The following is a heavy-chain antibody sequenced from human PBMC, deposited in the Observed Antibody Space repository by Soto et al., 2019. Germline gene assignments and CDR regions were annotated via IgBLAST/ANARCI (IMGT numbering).Heavy chain of an antibody. CDR3: AKEAGSGWCLDY. CDR2: ISHDGSNK. V-gene: IGHV3-30*18. CDR1: EFTFSSYG. Sequence: GGSLRLSCEASEFTFSSYGMHWVRQAPGKGLEWVAVISHDGSNKYYADSVKGRFTISRDNSKNTLYLQMNSLRAEDTAVYYCAKEAGSGWCLDYWGHGTLVTVSS. D-gene: IGHD6-19*01. J-gene: IGHJ4*01.